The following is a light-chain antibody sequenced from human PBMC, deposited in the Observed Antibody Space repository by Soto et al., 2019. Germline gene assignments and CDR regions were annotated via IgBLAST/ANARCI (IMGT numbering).Light chain of an antibody. CDR1: QTISKSN. Sequence: EIVLTQSPGSLSLSPGEGAALSCRASQTISKSNLAWYQQKPGQPPRVLVYAASSRATGIPARFSGGGSETDFTLTISSLEPEDFAVYYCQQRASWVTFGQGTRLEIK. CDR3: QQRASWVT. CDR2: AAS. J-gene: IGKJ5*01. V-gene: IGKV3-11*01.